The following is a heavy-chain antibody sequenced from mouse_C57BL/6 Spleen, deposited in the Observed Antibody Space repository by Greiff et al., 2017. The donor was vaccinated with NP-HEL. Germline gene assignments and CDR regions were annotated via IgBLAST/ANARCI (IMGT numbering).Heavy chain of an antibody. Sequence: SGPGLVQPSQSLSITCTVSGFSLTSYGVHWVRQSPGKGLEWLGVIWSGGSTDYNAAFISRLSISKDNSKSQVFFKMNSLQADDTAIYYCARNRDYYGSTLFDYWGQGTTLTVSS. V-gene: IGHV2-2*01. CDR2: IWSGGST. CDR1: GFSLTSYG. CDR3: ARNRDYYGSTLFDY. D-gene: IGHD1-1*01. J-gene: IGHJ2*01.